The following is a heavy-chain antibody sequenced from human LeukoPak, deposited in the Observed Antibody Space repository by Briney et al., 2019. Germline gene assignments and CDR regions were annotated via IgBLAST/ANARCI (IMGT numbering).Heavy chain of an antibody. J-gene: IGHJ4*02. V-gene: IGHV1-18*01. D-gene: IGHD2-2*01. CDR1: GYTFTSYS. Sequence: ASVKVSCKASGYTFTSYSISWVRQAPGQGPEWMGWISAYNGDTNYAQKLQGRVTMTTDTSTSTAYMVLRSLRSDDTALYYCAKGSMEGPATMFDYWGQGTLVTVSS. CDR2: ISAYNGDT. CDR3: AKGSMEGPATMFDY.